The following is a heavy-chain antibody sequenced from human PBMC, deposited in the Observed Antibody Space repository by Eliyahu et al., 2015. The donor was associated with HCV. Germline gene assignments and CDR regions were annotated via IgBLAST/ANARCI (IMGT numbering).Heavy chain of an antibody. D-gene: IGHD1-20*01. CDR2: IRSKANNYGT. Sequence: EVQLVESGGGLVQPGGSLXLSCAAXGFXFSDXAMHWVRQASGKGLGWVGRIRSKANNYGTAYAASVTGRFTISRDDSKNTVYLQVNSLKTEDTAMYYCTRSISGTTSAFDIWGQGTMVTVSS. V-gene: IGHV3-73*02. J-gene: IGHJ3*02. CDR3: TRSISGTTSAFDI. CDR1: GFXFSDXA.